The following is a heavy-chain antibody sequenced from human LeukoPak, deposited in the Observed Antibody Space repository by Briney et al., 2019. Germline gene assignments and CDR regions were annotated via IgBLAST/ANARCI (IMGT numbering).Heavy chain of an antibody. CDR2: INAGNGNT. V-gene: IGHV1-3*01. J-gene: IGHJ3*02. Sequence: ASVKVSCKASGYTFTSYAMHWVRQAPGQRLEWMEWINAGNGNTKYSQKFQGRVTITRDTSASTAYMELSSLRSEDTAVYYCARGSLTMVRGGGAFDIWGQGTMVTVSS. CDR1: GYTFTSYA. CDR3: ARGSLTMVRGGGAFDI. D-gene: IGHD3-10*01.